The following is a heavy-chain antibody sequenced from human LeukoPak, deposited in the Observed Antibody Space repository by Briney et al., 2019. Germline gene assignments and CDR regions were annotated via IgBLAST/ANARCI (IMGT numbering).Heavy chain of an antibody. J-gene: IGHJ4*02. CDR3: ARGRSNSDY. D-gene: IGHD3/OR15-3a*01. V-gene: IGHV4-59*01. Sequence: SETLSLTCTVSGGSINSYYWTWIRQPPGKGLEWIGYIYYSGSTNYNPSLKSRVTISVDTSKNRFSLTLSSVTAADTAVYYCARGRSNSDYWGQGTLVTVSS. CDR2: IYYSGST. CDR1: GGSINSYY.